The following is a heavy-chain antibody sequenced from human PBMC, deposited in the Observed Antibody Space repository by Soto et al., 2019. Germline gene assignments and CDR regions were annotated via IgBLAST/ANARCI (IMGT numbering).Heavy chain of an antibody. CDR3: ARVYVLRISTYYYGMDV. Sequence: SVNVSCKASGGTFSSYAISWVRQAPGQGLEWVGGIIPIFGTANYAQKFQGRVTITADKSTSTAYMELSSLRSEDTAVYYCARVYVLRISTYYYGMDVWGQGTTVTVSS. J-gene: IGHJ6*02. D-gene: IGHD3-16*01. CDR1: GGTFSSYA. CDR2: IIPIFGTA. V-gene: IGHV1-69*06.